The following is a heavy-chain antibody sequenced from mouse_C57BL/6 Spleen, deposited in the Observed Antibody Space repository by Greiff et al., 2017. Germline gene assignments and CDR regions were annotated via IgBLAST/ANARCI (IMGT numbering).Heavy chain of an antibody. Sequence: QVQLKQSGAEMMKPGASVKLSCKATGYTFTGYWIEWVKQRPGHGLEWIGEILPGSGSTNYNEKFKGKATFTADTSSNTAYMQLSSLTTEDSAIYYCARRGAYYSNDGSFDYWGQGTTLTVSS. V-gene: IGHV1-9*01. J-gene: IGHJ2*01. CDR2: ILPGSGST. D-gene: IGHD2-5*01. CDR3: ARRGAYYSNDGSFDY. CDR1: GYTFTGYW.